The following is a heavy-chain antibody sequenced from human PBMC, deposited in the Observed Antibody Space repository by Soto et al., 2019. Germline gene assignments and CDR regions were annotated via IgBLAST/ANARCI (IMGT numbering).Heavy chain of an antibody. V-gene: IGHV1-69*12. Sequence: QVQLVQSGAEVKKPGSSVKVSCKASGGTFSSYAISWVRQAPGQGLEWMGGIIPIFGTANYAQKFQGRVTITADDSTSTVSMALSRLRSEDTAVYYCACPRSSYYSYGMDVWGQWATVTVSS. CDR3: ACPRSSYYSYGMDV. CDR2: IIPIFGTA. D-gene: IGHD6-6*01. CDR1: GGTFSSYA. J-gene: IGHJ6*02.